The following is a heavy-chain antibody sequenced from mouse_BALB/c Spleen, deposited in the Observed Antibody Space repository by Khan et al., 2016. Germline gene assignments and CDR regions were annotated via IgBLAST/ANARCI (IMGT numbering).Heavy chain of an antibody. CDR1: GFDFSRYW. D-gene: IGHD1-1*01. V-gene: IGHV4-1*02. Sequence: EVQLQESGGGLVQPGGSLKLSCAASGFDFSRYWMSWVRQAPGKGLEWIGEINPDSSTINYTPSLKDKFIISRDNAKNTLYLQISRVRSGDTALDYDAKLYNYGSSEYWGQGTTLTVSS. CDR3: AKLYNYGSSEY. CDR2: INPDSSTI. J-gene: IGHJ2*01.